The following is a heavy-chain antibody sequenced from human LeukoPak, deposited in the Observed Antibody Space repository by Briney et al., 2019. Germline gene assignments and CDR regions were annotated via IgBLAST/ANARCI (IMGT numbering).Heavy chain of an antibody. CDR3: VRGSSSSCLN. Sequence: GGSLRLSCAASGFTFDDYGMSWVRQAPGKGLEWVSEINWNGGSTGYADSVKGRFTISRDNAKNTLYLQMNSLRAEDTAVYYCVRGSSSSCLNWGQGTLVTVSS. D-gene: IGHD6-13*01. CDR1: GFTFDDYG. J-gene: IGHJ4*02. V-gene: IGHV3-20*04. CDR2: INWNGGST.